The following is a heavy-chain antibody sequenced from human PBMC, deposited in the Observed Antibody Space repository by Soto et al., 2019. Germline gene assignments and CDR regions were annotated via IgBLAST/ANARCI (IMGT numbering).Heavy chain of an antibody. V-gene: IGHV1-69*13. D-gene: IGHD3-22*01. CDR3: ARVKRITMIATSSGYYYGMDV. CDR1: GGTFSSYA. CDR2: IIPIFGTA. Sequence: SVKVSCKASGGTFSSYAISWVRQVPGQGLEWMGGIIPIFGTANYAQKFQGRVTITADESTSTAYMELSSLRSEDTAVYYCARVKRITMIATSSGYYYGMDVWGQGTTVTVSS. J-gene: IGHJ6*02.